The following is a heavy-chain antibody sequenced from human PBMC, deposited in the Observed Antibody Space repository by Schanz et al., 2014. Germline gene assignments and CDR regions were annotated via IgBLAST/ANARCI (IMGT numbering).Heavy chain of an antibody. V-gene: IGHV3-53*01. CDR1: GFTVTSYY. Sequence: EMQLVESGGGLIQPGGSLRLSCAASGFTVTSYYMSWVRQAPGKGLEWVSVIYSGDNTYYADSVKGRFTISRDNSKNTVYLQMNSLRAEDTAVYFCAKSYDTSGYSGFDYWGQGTLVTVSS. CDR2: IYSGDNT. D-gene: IGHD3-22*01. CDR3: AKSYDTSGYSGFDY. J-gene: IGHJ4*02.